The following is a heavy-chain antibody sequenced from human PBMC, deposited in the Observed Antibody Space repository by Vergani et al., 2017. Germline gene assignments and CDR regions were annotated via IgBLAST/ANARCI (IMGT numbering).Heavy chain of an antibody. J-gene: IGHJ4*02. CDR1: GGSITSSSYY. Sequence: QVRLQESGPGLVKPSETLSLTCTVSGGSITSSSYYWGWIRQPPGKGLEWIGNIYHSGGAYYNPSLKGRVTISVATSKNQFSLEVTSVTAADTAIYFCARTESFILRYFHWALWGQGTLVTVSS. D-gene: IGHD3-9*01. CDR3: ARTESFILRYFHWAL. V-gene: IGHV4-39*01. CDR2: IYHSGGA.